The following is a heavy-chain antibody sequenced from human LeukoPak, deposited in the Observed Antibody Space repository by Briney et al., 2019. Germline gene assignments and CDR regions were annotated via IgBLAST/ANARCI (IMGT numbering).Heavy chain of an antibody. CDR1: GYTFTGYY. J-gene: IGHJ3*02. CDR3: ASATTVVTRRGAFDI. CDR2: INPNSGGT. Sequence: GASVKVSCKASGYTFTGYYMHWVRQAPGQGLEWMGWINPNSGGTNYAQKFQGRVTMTRDTSISTAYMELSRLRSDDTAVYYCASATTVVTRRGAFDIWGQGTMVTVSS. D-gene: IGHD4-23*01. V-gene: IGHV1-2*02.